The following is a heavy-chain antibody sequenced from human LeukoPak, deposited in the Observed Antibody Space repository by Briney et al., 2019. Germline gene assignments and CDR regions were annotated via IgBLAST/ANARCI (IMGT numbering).Heavy chain of an antibody. CDR2: IKSKTDGGTT. J-gene: IGHJ4*02. V-gene: IGHV3-15*01. D-gene: IGHD2-2*01. CDR3: TTIPYCSSTSCYGR. CDR1: GFTFSDAW. Sequence: GGSLRLSCAASGFTFSDAWMTWVRQAPGKGLEWVGRIKSKTDGGTTDYAAPVKGRFTISRDDSKNTLYLQMNSLKTADTAVYYCTTIPYCSSTSCYGRWGQGTLVTVSS.